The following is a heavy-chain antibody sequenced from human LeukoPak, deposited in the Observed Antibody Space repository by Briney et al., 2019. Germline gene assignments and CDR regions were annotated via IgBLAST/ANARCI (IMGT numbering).Heavy chain of an antibody. V-gene: IGHV5-51*01. CDR1: GYSFTRYW. Sequence: GESLKISCKGSGYSFTRYWIAWVRQMPGKGLEWMGIIYLDDFGIRYSPSFQGQVTISADKSISTVYLQWSSLKASDTAMYYCARNSGTENNFDYWGQGTLVTVSS. J-gene: IGHJ4*02. D-gene: IGHD1-26*01. CDR2: IYLDDFGI. CDR3: ARNSGTENNFDY.